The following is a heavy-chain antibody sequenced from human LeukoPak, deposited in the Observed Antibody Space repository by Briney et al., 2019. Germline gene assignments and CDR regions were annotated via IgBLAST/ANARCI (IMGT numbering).Heavy chain of an antibody. V-gene: IGHV1-2*02. D-gene: IGHD6-13*01. CDR1: GYTFTGYY. J-gene: IGHJ3*02. Sequence: ASVKVSCKASGYTFTGYYMHWVRQAPGQGLEWMGWINPNSGGTNYAQKFQGRVTTTRDTSISTAYMELSRLRSDDTAVYYCARVGSSSWSDAFDIWGQGTMVTVSS. CDR2: INPNSGGT. CDR3: ARVGSSSWSDAFDI.